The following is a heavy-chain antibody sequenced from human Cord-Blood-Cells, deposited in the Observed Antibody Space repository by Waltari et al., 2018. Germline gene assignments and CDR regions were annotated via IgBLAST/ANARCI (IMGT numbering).Heavy chain of an antibody. CDR2: ISGGGGST. V-gene: IGHV3-23*04. J-gene: IGHJ4*02. CDR3: AKDPELGIGFDY. Sequence: EVQLVESGGGLVQPGGSLRLSCAASGFTFSRYAMSWVRQAPGKGLEWVSAISGGGGSTYYTDSVKGRFTISRDNSKNTLYLQMNSLRAEDTAVYYCAKDPELGIGFDYWGQGTLVTVSS. D-gene: IGHD7-27*01. CDR1: GFTFSRYA.